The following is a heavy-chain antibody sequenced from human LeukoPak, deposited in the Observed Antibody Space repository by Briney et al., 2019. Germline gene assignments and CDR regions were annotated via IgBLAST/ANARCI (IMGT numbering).Heavy chain of an antibody. Sequence: PSETLSLTCAVYGGSFSGYYWSWIRQPPGKGLEWIGEINHSGSTNYNPSLKSRVTISVDTSKNQLSLKLSSVTAADTAVYYCARHKYYGSGRVYYYYYMDVWGKGTTVTISS. V-gene: IGHV4-34*01. D-gene: IGHD3-10*01. CDR2: INHSGST. CDR3: ARHKYYGSGRVYYYYYMDV. J-gene: IGHJ6*03. CDR1: GGSFSGYY.